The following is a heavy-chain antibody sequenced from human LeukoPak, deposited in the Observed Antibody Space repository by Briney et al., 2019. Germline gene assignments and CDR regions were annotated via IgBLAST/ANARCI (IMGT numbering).Heavy chain of an antibody. D-gene: IGHD3-16*02. CDR2: IYTSGST. V-gene: IGHV4-4*07. J-gene: IGHJ4*02. Sequence: SETLSLTCTVSGGSISSYYWSWIRQPAGKGLEWIGRIYTSGSTNYNPSLKSRVTVSVDTSKNQFSLKLSSVTAADTAVYYCARQGAVSPWGSYRYISFDYWGQGTLVTVSS. CDR1: GGSISSYY. CDR3: ARQGAVSPWGSYRYISFDY.